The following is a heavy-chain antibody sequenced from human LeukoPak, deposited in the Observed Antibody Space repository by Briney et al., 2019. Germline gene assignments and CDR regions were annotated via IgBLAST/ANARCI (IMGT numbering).Heavy chain of an antibody. CDR1: GGSISSYY. Sequence: KPSETLSLTCTVSGGSISSYYWSWIRQPAGKGLEWIGRIYTSGSTNYNPSLKSRVTISVDTSKNQFSLKLSSVTAADTAVYYCARGISYSYGYYYYYGMDVWGQGTTVTVSS. V-gene: IGHV4-4*07. CDR3: ARGISYSYGYYYYYGMDV. CDR2: IYTSGST. J-gene: IGHJ6*02. D-gene: IGHD5-18*01.